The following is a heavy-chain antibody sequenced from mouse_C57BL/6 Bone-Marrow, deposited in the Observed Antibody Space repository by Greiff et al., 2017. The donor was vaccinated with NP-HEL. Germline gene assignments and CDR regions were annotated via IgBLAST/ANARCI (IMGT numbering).Heavy chain of an antibody. Sequence: DVQLVESGPELVKPGASVKIPCKASGYTFTDYNMDWVKQSHGKSLEWIGDINPNNGGTIYNQKFKGKATLTVDKSSSTAYMELRSLTSEDTAVYYCARTAQVPFAYWGQGTLVTVSA. V-gene: IGHV1-18*01. D-gene: IGHD3-2*02. J-gene: IGHJ3*01. CDR3: ARTAQVPFAY. CDR1: GYTFTDYN. CDR2: INPNNGGT.